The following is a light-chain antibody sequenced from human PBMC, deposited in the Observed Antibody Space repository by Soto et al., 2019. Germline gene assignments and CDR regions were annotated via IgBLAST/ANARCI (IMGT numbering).Light chain of an antibody. Sequence: DIQMTQSPSSLSASVGDRVTITCQASRDIDKFLNWYQQKPGKAPKLLIDEASILATGVPSRFSGSGAGTHFTFSISSLQAEAVAKYEGQQYDDLPITFGQGTRLQIK. CDR2: EAS. J-gene: IGKJ5*01. CDR1: RDIDKF. CDR3: QQYDDLPIT. V-gene: IGKV1-33*01.